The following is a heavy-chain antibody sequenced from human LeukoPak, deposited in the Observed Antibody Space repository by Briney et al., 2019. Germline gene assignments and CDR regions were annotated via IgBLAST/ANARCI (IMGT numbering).Heavy chain of an antibody. Sequence: PGGSLRLSCAASGFTFSSYSMNWVRQAPGEGLEWVSYISSSSTIYYADSVKGRFTISRDNAKNSLYLQMNSLRAEDTAVYYCARGYCSGGSCNFDYWGQGTLVTVSS. V-gene: IGHV3-48*01. CDR3: ARGYCSGGSCNFDY. CDR2: ISSSSTI. D-gene: IGHD2-15*01. J-gene: IGHJ4*02. CDR1: GFTFSSYS.